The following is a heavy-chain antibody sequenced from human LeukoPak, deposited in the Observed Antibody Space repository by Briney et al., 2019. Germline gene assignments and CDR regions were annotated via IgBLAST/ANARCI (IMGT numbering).Heavy chain of an antibody. V-gene: IGHV3-66*01. J-gene: IGHJ4*02. CDR1: GFTVSSNY. CDR3: ARDLAADRRGYFDR. Sequence: PGGSLRLSSAASGFTVSSNYMSWVRQAPGKGLEWVSVIYSGGSTYYADSVKGRFTISRDNSRNSLYLQMNSLRAEDTALYYCARDLAADRRGYFDRWGQGTLVIVSS. D-gene: IGHD6-13*01. CDR2: IYSGGST.